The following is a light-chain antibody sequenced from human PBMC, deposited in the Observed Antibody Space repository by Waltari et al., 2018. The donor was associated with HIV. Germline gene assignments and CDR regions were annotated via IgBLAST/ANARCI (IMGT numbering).Light chain of an antibody. CDR3: MQALQTPYT. J-gene: IGKJ2*01. CDR1: QSLLQSNGYNY. Sequence: DFVMTQSPLSLPVTPGEPASISCTSSQSLLQSNGYNYLDWYLQKPGQSPQLLIYLGSNRASGVPDRFSGSGSGTDFTLKISRVEAEDVGVYYCMQALQTPYTFGQGTKLEIK. V-gene: IGKV2-28*01. CDR2: LGS.